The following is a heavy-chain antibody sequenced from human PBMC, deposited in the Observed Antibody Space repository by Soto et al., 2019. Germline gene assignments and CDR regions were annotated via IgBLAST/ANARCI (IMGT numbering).Heavy chain of an antibody. CDR2: IIPIFGTA. V-gene: IGHV1-69*01. CDR3: ASGTRYDFWSGYYYYYYGMDV. Sequence: QVQLVQSGAEVKKPGSSVKVSCKASGGTFSSYAISWVRQAPGQGLEWMGGIIPIFGTANYAQKFQGRVTITAEASTSTAYMELSSLRSEDTAVYYCASGTRYDFWSGYYYYYYGMDVWGQGTTVTVSS. CDR1: GGTFSSYA. J-gene: IGHJ6*02. D-gene: IGHD3-3*01.